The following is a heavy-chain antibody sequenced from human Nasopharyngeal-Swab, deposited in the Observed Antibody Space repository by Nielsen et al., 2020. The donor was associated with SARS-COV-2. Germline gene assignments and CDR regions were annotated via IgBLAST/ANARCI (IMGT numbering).Heavy chain of an antibody. D-gene: IGHD1-26*01. Sequence: GGSLRLSCAASGFTFSDAWMSWVRQAPGKGLEWVGRIQSKTDGGTPDYAAPVKGRFTISRDDSINTLYLQMSSPKTEDTAVYYCTTDRGANDHWGQGTLVTVSS. CDR3: TTDRGANDH. CDR2: IQSKTDGGTP. J-gene: IGHJ5*02. V-gene: IGHV3-15*01. CDR1: GFTFSDAW.